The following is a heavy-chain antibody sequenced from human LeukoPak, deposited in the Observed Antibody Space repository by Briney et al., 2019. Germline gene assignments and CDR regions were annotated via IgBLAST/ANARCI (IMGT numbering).Heavy chain of an antibody. D-gene: IGHD4-23*01. J-gene: IGHJ5*02. Sequence: HAGGSLRLSCAASGFTFSSYAMSWVRQAPGKGLEWVSAISGSGGSTYYADSVKGRFTISRDNSKNTLYLQMNSLRAEDTAVYYCAKDTHYDGNPQLTFDPWGQGTLATVSS. CDR1: GFTFSSYA. CDR2: ISGSGGST. V-gene: IGHV3-23*01. CDR3: AKDTHYDGNPQLTFDP.